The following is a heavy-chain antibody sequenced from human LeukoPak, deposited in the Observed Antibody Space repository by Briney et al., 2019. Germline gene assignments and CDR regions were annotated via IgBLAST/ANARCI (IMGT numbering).Heavy chain of an antibody. CDR1: GGSISSSSHY. CDR2: IYYSGST. Sequence: SETLSLTCTVSGGSISSSSHYWGWLRQPPGKGLEWIGYIYYSGSTNYNPSLKSRVTTSVDTSKNQFSLNLSSVTAADTAVYYCARGPYSSRYDYWGQGTVVTVSS. V-gene: IGHV4-61*05. J-gene: IGHJ4*02. D-gene: IGHD6-13*01. CDR3: ARGPYSSRYDY.